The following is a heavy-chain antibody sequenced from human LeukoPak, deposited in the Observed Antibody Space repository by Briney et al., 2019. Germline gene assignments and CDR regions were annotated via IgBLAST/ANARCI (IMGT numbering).Heavy chain of an antibody. Sequence: SGGSLRLSCAASGFTFSSYAMSWVRQAPGKGLEWFSAISGSVVSTYYADSAKGRFTISRDNSKNTLYLQMKSLRDEDTAVYYCAKSSGYSYGSIDYWGQGTLVTVSS. CDR2: ISGSVVST. CDR1: GFTFSSYA. V-gene: IGHV3-23*01. CDR3: AKSSGYSYGSIDY. D-gene: IGHD5-18*01. J-gene: IGHJ4*02.